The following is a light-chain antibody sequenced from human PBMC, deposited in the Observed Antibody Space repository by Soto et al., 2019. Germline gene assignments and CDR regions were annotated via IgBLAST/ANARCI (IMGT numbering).Light chain of an antibody. Sequence: DIVMTQSPLSLPVTPGEPASISCRSSQSLLHSNGYNYLDWYLQKTGQSPQLLIYLGSNRASGVPDRFSGSGSGTDFTLKISRVEAEDVGLYYCMQALQTPLTFGGGTKVEIK. CDR2: LGS. V-gene: IGKV2-28*01. CDR1: QSLLHSNGYNY. J-gene: IGKJ4*01. CDR3: MQALQTPLT.